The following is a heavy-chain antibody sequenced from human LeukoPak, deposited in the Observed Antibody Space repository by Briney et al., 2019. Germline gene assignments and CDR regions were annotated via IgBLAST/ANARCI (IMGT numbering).Heavy chain of an antibody. CDR1: SGSFSGYY. D-gene: IGHD3-22*01. J-gene: IGHJ4*02. V-gene: IGHV4-34*01. CDR3: ANYDSSGYFAY. Sequence: PSETLSLTCAVYSGSFSGYYWSWIRQPPGKGLEWIGEINHSGSTNYNPSLKSRVTISVDTSKNQFSLKLSSVTAADTAVYYCANYDSSGYFAYWGQGTLVTVSS. CDR2: INHSGST.